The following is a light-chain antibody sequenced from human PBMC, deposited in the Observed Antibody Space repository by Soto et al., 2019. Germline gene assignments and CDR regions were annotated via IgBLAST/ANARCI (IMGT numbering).Light chain of an antibody. J-gene: IGKJ1*01. CDR2: KVS. V-gene: IGKV2-30*01. Sequence: DVVMTKSPLSLPVTLGQPASISCRSSQSLVYSDGNTYLNWFQQRPGQSPRRLIYKVSNRDSGVPDRFSGSGSGTDFTLKISRVEAEDVGAYYCMQGTHWPLWTFGQGTKVDIK. CDR1: QSLVYSDGNTY. CDR3: MQGTHWPLWT.